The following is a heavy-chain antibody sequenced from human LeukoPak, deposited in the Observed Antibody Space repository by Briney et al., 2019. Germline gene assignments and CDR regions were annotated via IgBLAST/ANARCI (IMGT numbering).Heavy chain of an antibody. Sequence: PGGSLRLSCAASGFTFSSYEMNWVRQAPGKGLEWVSYISSSGSTIYYADSVKGRFTISRDNAKNSLYLQMNSLRAEDTAVYYRARDTTYYYDSSGYYYYYYYYGMDVWGQGTTVTVSS. CDR1: GFTFSSYE. D-gene: IGHD3-22*01. V-gene: IGHV3-48*03. CDR3: ARDTTYYYDSSGYYYYYYYYGMDV. CDR2: ISSSGSTI. J-gene: IGHJ6*02.